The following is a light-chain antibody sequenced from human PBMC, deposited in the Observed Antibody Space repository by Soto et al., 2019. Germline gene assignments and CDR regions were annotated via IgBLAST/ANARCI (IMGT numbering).Light chain of an antibody. Sequence: DIQMTQSPSSLSASVGDGVTITCRASQSVSRFLNWYQQKPGKAPKLLIYAASSLQSGVPSRFSGSGSGTDFTLTISSLQPEDFATYYCQQSYSTRWTFGQGTKVDIK. V-gene: IGKV1-39*01. CDR3: QQSYSTRWT. CDR2: AAS. J-gene: IGKJ1*01. CDR1: QSVSRF.